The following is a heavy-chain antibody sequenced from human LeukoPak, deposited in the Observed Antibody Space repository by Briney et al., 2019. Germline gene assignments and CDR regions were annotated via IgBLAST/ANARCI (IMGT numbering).Heavy chain of an antibody. D-gene: IGHD3-10*01. CDR3: ARGRDYGSGIEDV. V-gene: IGHV3-33*01. Sequence: GGSLRLSCAASGFTFSSYGMHWVRQAPGKGLEWVAVIWYDGSNKYYADSVKGRFTISRDNSKNPLYLQMNSLRAEDTAVYYCARGRDYGSGIEDVWGQGTTVTVSS. CDR2: IWYDGSNK. CDR1: GFTFSSYG. J-gene: IGHJ6*02.